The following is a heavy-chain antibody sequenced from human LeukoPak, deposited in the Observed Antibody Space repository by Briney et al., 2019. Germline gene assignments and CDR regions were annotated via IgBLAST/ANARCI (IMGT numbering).Heavy chain of an antibody. V-gene: IGHV4-61*01. CDR2: ISSSGSV. Sequence: SETLSLTCTVSRGSISGSIRSYYWSWLRQPPGKGLEWIGYISSSGSVNDNPSLRSRVTISVDTSKNQFFLSLSSVSAADTAMYYCARKDGDYWGRGTLVTVSS. CDR3: ARKDGDY. J-gene: IGHJ4*02. CDR1: RGSISGSIRSYY.